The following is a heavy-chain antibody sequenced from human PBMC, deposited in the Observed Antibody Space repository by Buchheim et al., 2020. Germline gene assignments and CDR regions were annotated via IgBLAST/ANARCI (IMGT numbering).Heavy chain of an antibody. V-gene: IGHV4-4*02. CDR2: IYHSGST. CDR1: GGSISSNYW. D-gene: IGHD2-21*01. J-gene: IGHJ6*02. CDR3: ARIPYYYYYGLDV. Sequence: QVQLQESGPGLVKPSGTLSLTCDVSGGSISSNYWWSWVRQPPGMGLEWIGEIYHSGSTNYNPSLKSRVTISVEKSKNQFSPKLTSVTAADTAVYYCARIPYYYYYGLDVWGQGTT.